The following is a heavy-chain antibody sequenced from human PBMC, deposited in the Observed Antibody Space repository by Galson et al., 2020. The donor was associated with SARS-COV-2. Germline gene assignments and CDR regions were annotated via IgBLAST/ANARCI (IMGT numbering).Heavy chain of an antibody. CDR3: AGAMPDYYYYGMDV. CDR2: ISAYNGNT. D-gene: IGHD2-2*01. CDR1: GYTFTSYG. J-gene: IGHJ6*02. V-gene: IGHV1-18*04. Sequence: ASVKVSCKASGYTFTSYGISWVRQAPGQGLEWMGWISAYNGNTNYAQKLQGRVTMTTDTSTSTAYMELRSLRSDDTAVYYCAGAMPDYYYYGMDVWGQGTTVTGSS.